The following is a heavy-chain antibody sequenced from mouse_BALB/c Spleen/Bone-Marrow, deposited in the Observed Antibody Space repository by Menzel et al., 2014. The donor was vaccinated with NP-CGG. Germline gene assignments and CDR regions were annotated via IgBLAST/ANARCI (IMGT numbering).Heavy chain of an antibody. J-gene: IGHJ4*01. V-gene: IGHV5-6-4*01. CDR3: TRDLYDGYYYYAMDF. D-gene: IGHD2-3*01. Sequence: EVQLQESGGGLVKPGGSLKLSCAASGFTFSSYTMSWVRQTPEKRLEWVATISSGGSYTYYPDSVKGRFTISRDNAKNTLCLQMSSLKSEDTAMYVCTRDLYDGYYYYAMDFWGQGTSVTVSS. CDR1: GFTFSSYT. CDR2: ISSGGSYT.